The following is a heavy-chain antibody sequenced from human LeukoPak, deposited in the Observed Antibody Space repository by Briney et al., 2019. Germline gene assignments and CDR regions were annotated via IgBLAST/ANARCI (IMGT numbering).Heavy chain of an antibody. D-gene: IGHD1-1*01. CDR2: ISSSSSTI. V-gene: IGHV3-48*01. CDR1: GFTFSSYS. Sequence: GGSLRLSCAASGFTFSSYSMNWVRQAPGKGLEWVSYISSSSSTIYYADSVKGRFTISRDNAKNSLYLQMNSLRAEDTAVYYCARDPNPWNDLPYFDYWGQGTLVTVSS. CDR3: ARDPNPWNDLPYFDY. J-gene: IGHJ4*02.